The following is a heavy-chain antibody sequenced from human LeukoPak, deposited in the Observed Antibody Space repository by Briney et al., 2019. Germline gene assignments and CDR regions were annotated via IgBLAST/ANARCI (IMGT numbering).Heavy chain of an antibody. CDR1: GFTFSSHE. Sequence: GGSLRLSCAASGFTFSSHEMNWVRQAPGKGLEWVSYISSSGSTKYYADSVKGRFTISRDNAKNSLYLQMNSLRTEDTAVYYCEVWPYNFDYWGQGTLVTVSS. CDR2: ISSSGSTK. D-gene: IGHD1-1*01. V-gene: IGHV3-48*03. CDR3: EVWPYNFDY. J-gene: IGHJ4*02.